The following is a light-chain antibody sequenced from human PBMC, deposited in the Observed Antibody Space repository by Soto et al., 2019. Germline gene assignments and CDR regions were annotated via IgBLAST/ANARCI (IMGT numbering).Light chain of an antibody. Sequence: QSALTQPASVSGSPGQSITISCTGTSSDVGSYNLVSWYQQHPGKAPKLMIYEGSKRPSGVSNRFSGSKSATSAALAIRDLRAEDEADYYCASWDDSPSAHVVFGGGTKLTVL. J-gene: IGLJ2*01. CDR3: ASWDDSPSAHVV. CDR1: SSDVGSYNL. V-gene: IGLV2-14*02. CDR2: EGS.